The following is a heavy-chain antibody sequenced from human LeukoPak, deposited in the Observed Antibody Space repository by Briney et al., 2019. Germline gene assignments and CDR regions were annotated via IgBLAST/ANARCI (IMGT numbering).Heavy chain of an antibody. J-gene: IGHJ4*02. CDR1: GFTFSSHE. V-gene: IGHV3-48*03. CDR2: ISSSGSTI. Sequence: GGSLRLSCAASGFTFSSHEMNWVRQAPGKGLEWVSYISSSGSTIYYADSVKGRFTISRDNAKNSLYLQMNSLRAEDTAVYYCARDYYDSSGYYYFDYWGQGTLVTVSS. CDR3: ARDYYDSSGYYYFDY. D-gene: IGHD3-22*01.